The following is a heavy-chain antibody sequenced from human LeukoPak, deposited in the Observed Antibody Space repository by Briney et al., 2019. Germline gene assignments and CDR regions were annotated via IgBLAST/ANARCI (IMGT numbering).Heavy chain of an antibody. CDR3: AGYCSSTSCYDFNWFDP. Sequence: SETLSLTCTVSGVSISSYYWSWIRQPPGKGLEWIGSIYYSGSTYYNPSLKSRVTISVDTSKNQFSLKLSSVTAADTAVYYCAGYCSSTSCYDFNWFDPWGQGTLVTVSS. V-gene: IGHV4-59*04. CDR2: IYYSGST. CDR1: GVSISSYY. J-gene: IGHJ5*02. D-gene: IGHD2-2*01.